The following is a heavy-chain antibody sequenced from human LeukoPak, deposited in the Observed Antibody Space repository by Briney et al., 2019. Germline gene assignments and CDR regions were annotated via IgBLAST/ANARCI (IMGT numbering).Heavy chain of an antibody. V-gene: IGHV4-34*01. J-gene: IGHJ1*01. CDR3: AGPRVFQH. CDR1: GGSFSGYY. CDR2: TNHSGST. Sequence: PSETLSLTCAVYGGSFSGYYWSWIRQPPGKGLEWIGETNHSGSTNYNPSLKSRVTISVDTSKNQFSLKLSSVTAADTAVYYRAGPRVFQHWGQGTLVTVSS.